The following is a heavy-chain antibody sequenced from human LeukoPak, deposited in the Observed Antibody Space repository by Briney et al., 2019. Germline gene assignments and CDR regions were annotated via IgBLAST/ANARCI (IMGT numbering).Heavy chain of an antibody. CDR2: IYYSGST. V-gene: IGHV4-59*08. CDR1: GGSISSYY. Sequence: SETLSLTCTVSGGSISSYYWSWIRQPPGKGLEWIGYIYYSGSTNSNPSLKSRVTISVDTSKNQFSLKLSSVTAADTAVYYCARHNGYCSGGSCDIFDYWGQGTLVTVSS. D-gene: IGHD2-15*01. CDR3: ARHNGYCSGGSCDIFDY. J-gene: IGHJ4*02.